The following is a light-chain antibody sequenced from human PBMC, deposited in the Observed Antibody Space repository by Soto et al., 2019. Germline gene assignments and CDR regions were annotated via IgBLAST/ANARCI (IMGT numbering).Light chain of an antibody. J-gene: IGKJ4*01. CDR1: QSVLSTSNNKNY. V-gene: IGKV4-1*01. CDR3: QQYYSAPLT. Sequence: DIVMTQSPDSLAVSLGERATINCKSSQSVLSTSNNKNYLAWHQQKPGQPPKLLMYWASSRESGVPDRFSGSGSGTDFTLTISSLQAEDVAVYYCQQYYSAPLTLGGGTKVEIK. CDR2: WAS.